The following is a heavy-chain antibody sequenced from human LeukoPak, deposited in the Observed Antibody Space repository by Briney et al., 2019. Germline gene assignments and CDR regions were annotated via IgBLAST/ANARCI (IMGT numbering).Heavy chain of an antibody. CDR3: AREHGIQLWLAVIDY. D-gene: IGHD5-18*01. CDR1: GYTFTSYG. Sequence: GASVKVSCKASGYTFTSYGISWVRQAPGQGLEWMGWISAYNGNTNYAQKLQGRVTMTTDTSTSTAYMELRSLRSDDTAVYYCAREHGIQLWLAVIDYWGQGTLVTVSS. CDR2: ISAYNGNT. V-gene: IGHV1-18*01. J-gene: IGHJ4*02.